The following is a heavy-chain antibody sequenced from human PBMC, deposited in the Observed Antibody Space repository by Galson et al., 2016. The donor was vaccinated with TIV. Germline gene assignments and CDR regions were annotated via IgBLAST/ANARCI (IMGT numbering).Heavy chain of an antibody. CDR1: GDTFSNYA. J-gene: IGHJ4*02. Sequence: SVKVSCKASGDTFSNYAISWVRQAPGQGLEWMGRIIPTLNIANYAQEFQGRVTITADESTSTVYMELNSLRSDDTAVYYCARGPAENYWGQGTLVTVSS. V-gene: IGHV1-69*04. CDR2: IIPTLNIA. CDR3: ARGPAENY.